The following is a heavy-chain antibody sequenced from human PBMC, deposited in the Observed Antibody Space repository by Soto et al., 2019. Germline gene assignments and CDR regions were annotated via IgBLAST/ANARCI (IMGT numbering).Heavy chain of an antibody. CDR2: IYPGDSDT. V-gene: IGHV5-51*01. CDR3: ATLAGEIAATPSQGWFDP. CDR1: GYSFSNYW. Sequence: PGESLKISCKGSGYSFSNYWIGWVRQKPGKGLEWMAIIYPGDSDTKYSTPFQGQVTISADNSINTAYLQWISLKASDIAMYYCATLAGEIAATPSQGWFDPWGQGTLVTVSS. J-gene: IGHJ5*02. D-gene: IGHD2-15*01.